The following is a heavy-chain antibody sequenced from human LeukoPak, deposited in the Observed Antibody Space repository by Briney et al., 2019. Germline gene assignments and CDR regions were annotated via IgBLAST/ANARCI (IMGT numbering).Heavy chain of an antibody. CDR3: ARRRYQLLWSWFDP. V-gene: IGHV1-8*03. D-gene: IGHD2-2*01. J-gene: IGHJ5*02. CDR1: GYTFTSYD. CDR2: MNPNSGNT. Sequence: ASVKVSCKASGYTFTSYDINWVRQATGQGLEWMGWMNPNSGNTGYAQKFQGRVTITRNTSISTAYMELSSLRSEDTAVYYCARRRYQLLWSWFDPWGQGTLVTVSS.